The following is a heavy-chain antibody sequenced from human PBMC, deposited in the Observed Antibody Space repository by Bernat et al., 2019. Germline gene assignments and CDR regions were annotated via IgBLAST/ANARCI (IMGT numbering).Heavy chain of an antibody. Sequence: QVQLVESGGGVVQPGRPLRLSCAASGFTFSNYGMHWVRQAPGKGLEWVAVISYDGSNKHYADSVKGRFTISRDNSQNTLYLQMNSLRGQDTAVYYCAKEEALVTAGRGWFDPWGQGTLVTVSS. CDR1: GFTFSNYG. J-gene: IGHJ5*02. CDR2: ISYDGSNK. V-gene: IGHV3-30*18. CDR3: AKEEALVTAGRGWFDP. D-gene: IGHD2-2*01.